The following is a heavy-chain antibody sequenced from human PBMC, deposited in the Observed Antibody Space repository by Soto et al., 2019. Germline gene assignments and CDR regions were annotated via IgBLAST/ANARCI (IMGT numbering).Heavy chain of an antibody. CDR2: IYYSGTA. Sequence: PSETLSLTCTVSDASINSGGYYWSWTRQHPGKGREWIGFIYYSGTADYNPSLKSRVTTSVDTSKNQFSLRLSSLTAADTAVYYCARCLIVMLAGIEELINSHFDSWGQGTLVTVSS. J-gene: IGHJ4*02. CDR3: ARCLIVMLAGIEELINSHFDS. CDR1: DASINSGGYY. D-gene: IGHD2-21*02. V-gene: IGHV4-31*03.